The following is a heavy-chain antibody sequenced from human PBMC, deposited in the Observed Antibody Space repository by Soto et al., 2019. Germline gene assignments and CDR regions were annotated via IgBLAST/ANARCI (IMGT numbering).Heavy chain of an antibody. J-gene: IGHJ4*02. CDR1: GYTFTSYG. CDR3: ARGKWELWYFDY. D-gene: IGHD1-26*01. CDR2: INAYNGNT. Sequence: GASVKVSCKASGYTFTSYGISWVRQAPGQRLEWMGWINAYNGNTKYAQKFQGRVTITRDTSASTAYMELSSLRSEDTAVYYCARGKWELWYFDYWGQGTLVTAPQ. V-gene: IGHV1-18*01.